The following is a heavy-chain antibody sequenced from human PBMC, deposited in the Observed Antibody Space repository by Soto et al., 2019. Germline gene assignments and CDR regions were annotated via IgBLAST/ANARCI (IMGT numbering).Heavy chain of an antibody. CDR1: GGTFSSYT. V-gene: IGHV1-69*02. J-gene: IGHJ6*03. CDR3: ARGGLELRTSHYYYYYMDV. Sequence: SVKVSCKASGGTFSSYTISWVRQAPGQGLEWMGRIIPILGIANYAQKFQGRVTITADKSTSTAYMELSSLRSEDTAVYYCARGGLELRTSHYYYYYMDVWGKGTTVTVSS. D-gene: IGHD1-7*01. CDR2: IIPILGIA.